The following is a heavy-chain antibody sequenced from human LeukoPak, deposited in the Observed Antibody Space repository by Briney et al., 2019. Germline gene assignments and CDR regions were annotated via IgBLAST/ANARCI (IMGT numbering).Heavy chain of an antibody. J-gene: IGHJ4*02. Sequence: PGGSLRLSCAASGFTFSNYWMHWVRQAPGKGLVWVSRINSDGSSTDYAGSVKGRFTISRDNAKNTLYLQMNSLGVEDTALYYCAASTYSYGPDYWGQGTLVTVSS. CDR1: GFTFSNYW. D-gene: IGHD5-18*01. V-gene: IGHV3-74*01. CDR2: INSDGSST. CDR3: AASTYSYGPDY.